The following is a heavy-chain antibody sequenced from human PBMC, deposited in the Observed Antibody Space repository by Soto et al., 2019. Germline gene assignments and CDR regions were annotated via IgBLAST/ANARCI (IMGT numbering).Heavy chain of an antibody. Sequence: QVQLVQSGAEVKKPGASVKVSCKTSGYTFSSIGISWVRQAPGQGLEWMGWISPHKDNTYYAQRLQGRVTMTTDTSTSTAYMELRSLRSDDTAVYFCAGDLDGSGSYYTKYWGQGTLVTVSS. CDR1: GYTFSSIG. CDR2: ISPHKDNT. CDR3: AGDLDGSGSYYTKY. D-gene: IGHD3-10*01. J-gene: IGHJ4*02. V-gene: IGHV1-18*01.